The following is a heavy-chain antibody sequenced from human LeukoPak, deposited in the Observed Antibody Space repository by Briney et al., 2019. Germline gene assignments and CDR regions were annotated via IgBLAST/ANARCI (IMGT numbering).Heavy chain of an antibody. V-gene: IGHV1-46*01. J-gene: IGHJ6*02. D-gene: IGHD2-8*02. CDR3: ARDDLIQSPTGYYYGMDV. CDR2: INPSGGST. CDR1: GYTFTSYY. Sequence: ASVKVSCKASGYTFTSYYMHWVRQAPGQGLEWMGIINPSGGSTSYAQKFQGRVTMTRDTSTSTVYMELSSLRSEDTAVYYCARDDLIQSPTGYYYGMDVWGQGTTVTVSS.